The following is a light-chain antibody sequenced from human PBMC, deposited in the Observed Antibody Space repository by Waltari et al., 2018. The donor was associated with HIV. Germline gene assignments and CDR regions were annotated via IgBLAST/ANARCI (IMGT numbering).Light chain of an antibody. V-gene: IGLV1-44*01. CDR1: SSNIGHKT. CDR2: TNN. J-gene: IGLJ3*02. Sequence: SVLTQPPSASGTPGQRVTISCSGSSSNIGHKTVSWYRKLPGTAPKLLIHTNNQRPSGVPDRFSGSKYGASASLAISGLQSEDEADYYCAAWDDSLKGWVFGGGTTLAVL. CDR3: AAWDDSLKGWV.